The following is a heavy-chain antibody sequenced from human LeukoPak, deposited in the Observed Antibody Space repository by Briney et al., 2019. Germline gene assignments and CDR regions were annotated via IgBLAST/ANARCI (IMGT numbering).Heavy chain of an antibody. CDR2: INSDGSST. Sequence: GGSLRLSCAASGFTFSSYWMHWVRQTPGKGLVWVSRINSDGSSTTYADSVRGRFTISRDNAKNTLYLQMNSLRAEDTAVYYCTRELGYSSGWRKNWFDPWGQGTLVTVSS. J-gene: IGHJ5*02. CDR1: GFTFSSYW. V-gene: IGHV3-74*03. D-gene: IGHD6-19*01. CDR3: TRELGYSSGWRKNWFDP.